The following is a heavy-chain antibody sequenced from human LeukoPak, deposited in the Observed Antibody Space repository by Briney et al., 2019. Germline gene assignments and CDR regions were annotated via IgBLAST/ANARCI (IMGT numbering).Heavy chain of an antibody. CDR3: ARHSLRGRIVGRWAFDY. CDR1: GYSFTSYW. D-gene: IGHD3-22*01. V-gene: IGHV5-51*01. CDR2: IYPGDSDT. J-gene: IGHJ4*02. Sequence: LGESLKISCKGSGYSFTSYWIGWVRQMPGKGLEWMGIIYPGDSDTRYSPSFQGQVTISADKSISTAYLQWSSLKASDTAMYYCARHSLRGRIVGRWAFDYWGQGTLVTVSS.